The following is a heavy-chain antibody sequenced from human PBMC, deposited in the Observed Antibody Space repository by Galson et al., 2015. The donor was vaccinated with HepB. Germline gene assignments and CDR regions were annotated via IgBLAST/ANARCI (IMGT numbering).Heavy chain of an antibody. D-gene: IGHD1-26*01. CDR3: AKTVGATPYGMDV. Sequence: SLRLSCAASGFTFRNYAMTWVRQAPGKGLEWVSLISVSGGSTYYADSVRGRFTISRDNSKKTLFLQMHSLRGGDTAVYYCAKTVGATPYGMDVWGQGATVIVSS. J-gene: IGHJ6*02. CDR2: ISVSGGST. V-gene: IGHV3-23*01. CDR1: GFTFRNYA.